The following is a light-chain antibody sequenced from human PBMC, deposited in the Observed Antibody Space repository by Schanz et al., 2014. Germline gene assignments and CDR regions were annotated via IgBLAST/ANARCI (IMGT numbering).Light chain of an antibody. Sequence: EIVLTQSPGTLSLSPGERATLSCKASQSISGYDLAWYQQKPGQAPRLLIYDASDRATGIPDRFSGSGSGTDFTLTISSVEPEDFAVYYCQQYGTSPGTFGQGTKLEIK. CDR3: QQYGTSPGT. J-gene: IGKJ2*01. V-gene: IGKV3-20*01. CDR1: QSISGYD. CDR2: DAS.